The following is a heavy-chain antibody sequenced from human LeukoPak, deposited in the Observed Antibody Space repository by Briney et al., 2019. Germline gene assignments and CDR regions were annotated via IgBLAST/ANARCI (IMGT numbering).Heavy chain of an antibody. V-gene: IGHV3-30*02. CDR2: IRYDGSNK. Sequence: TGGSLRLSCAASGFTFSSYGMHWVRQAPGKGLEWVAFIRYDGSNKYYADSVKGRFTISRDNSKNTLYLQMNSLRAEDTSVYYCAKGRIVVIDYWGQGTLVTVSS. CDR1: GFTFSSYG. J-gene: IGHJ4*02. CDR3: AKGRIVVIDY. D-gene: IGHD3-22*01.